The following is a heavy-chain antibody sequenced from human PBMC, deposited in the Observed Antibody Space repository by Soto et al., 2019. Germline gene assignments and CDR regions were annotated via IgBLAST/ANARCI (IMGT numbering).Heavy chain of an antibody. J-gene: IGHJ6*02. Sequence: GESLKISCKGSGYSFTSYWISWVRQMPGKGLEWMGRIDPSDSYTNYSPSFQGHVTISADKSISTAYLQWSSLKASDTAMYYCAKQLVQNYYYYYGMDVWGQGTTVTVSS. CDR2: IDPSDSYT. D-gene: IGHD6-13*01. CDR3: AKQLVQNYYYYYGMDV. V-gene: IGHV5-10-1*01. CDR1: GYSFTSYW.